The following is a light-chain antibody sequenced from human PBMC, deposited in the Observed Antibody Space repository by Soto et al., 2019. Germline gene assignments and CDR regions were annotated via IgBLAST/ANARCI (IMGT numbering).Light chain of an antibody. CDR3: QHTYSTAWT. V-gene: IGKV1-39*01. CDR1: QNISSY. J-gene: IGKJ1*01. CDR2: AAS. Sequence: QMAQSASTLSASVGDGFSITCQASQNISSYLNWYQQQPGKAPKLLIYAASSLQSGVPSRFSGSGSGTDFTLTISRLQPEDFTTYYCQHTYSTAWTFGQGTKVDIK.